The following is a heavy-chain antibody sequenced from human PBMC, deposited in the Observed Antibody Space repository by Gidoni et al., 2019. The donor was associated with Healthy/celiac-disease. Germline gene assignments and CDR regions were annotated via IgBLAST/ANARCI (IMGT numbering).Heavy chain of an antibody. CDR2: ISGSGGST. CDR1: GFTFSSYA. D-gene: IGHD3-9*01. CDR3: AKDVLTGYYIHYYYGMDV. Sequence: EVQLLESGGGLVQPGGSLRLSCAASGFTFSSYAMSWVRQAPGKGLEWVSAISGSGGSTYYADSVKGRFTISRDNSKNTLYLQMNSLRAEDTAVYYCAKDVLTGYYIHYYYGMDVWGQGTTVTVSS. V-gene: IGHV3-23*01. J-gene: IGHJ6*02.